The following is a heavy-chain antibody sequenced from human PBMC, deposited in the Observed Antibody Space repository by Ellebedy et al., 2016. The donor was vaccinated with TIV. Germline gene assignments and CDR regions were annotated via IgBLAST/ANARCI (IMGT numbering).Heavy chain of an antibody. CDR1: GFTFSTYS. D-gene: IGHD6-13*01. V-gene: IGHV3-48*02. J-gene: IGHJ6*02. CDR3: ATVGAAAGKNYYYGMDV. Sequence: GESLKISXAASGFTFSTYSMNWVRQAPGKGLEWVAFIRSSTNSISYADSVKGRFTISRDDAENSLYLQMNSLRDEDTAVYYCATVGAAAGKNYYYGMDVWGQGTTVTVSS. CDR2: IRSSTNSI.